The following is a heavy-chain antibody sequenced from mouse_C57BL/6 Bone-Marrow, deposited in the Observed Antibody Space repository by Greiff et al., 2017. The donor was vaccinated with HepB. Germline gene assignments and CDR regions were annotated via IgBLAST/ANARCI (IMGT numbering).Heavy chain of an antibody. CDR3: ARDGLYDYDGPE. V-gene: IGHV3-6*01. D-gene: IGHD2-4*01. CDR1: GYSITSGYY. Sequence: EVQLQQSGPGLVKPSQSLSLTCSVTGYSITSGYYWNWIRQFPGNKLEWMGYISYDGSNNYNPSLKNRISITRDTSKNQFFLKLNSVTTEDTATYYGARDGLYDYDGPEWGQGTTLTVSS. CDR2: ISYDGSN. J-gene: IGHJ2*01.